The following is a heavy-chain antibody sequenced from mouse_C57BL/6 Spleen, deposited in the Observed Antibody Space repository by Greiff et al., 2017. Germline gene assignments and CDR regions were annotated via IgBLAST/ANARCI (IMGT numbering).Heavy chain of an antibody. CDR2: IHPNSGST. V-gene: IGHV1-64*01. D-gene: IGHD2-4*01. CDR1: GYTFTSYW. Sequence: VKLMESGAELVKPGASVKLSCKASGYTFTSYWMHWVKQRPGQGLEWIGMIHPNSGSTNYNEKFKSKATLTVDKSSSTAYMQLSSLTSEDSAVYYCARVEASDYDFDYWGQGTTLTVSS. J-gene: IGHJ2*01. CDR3: ARVEASDYDFDY.